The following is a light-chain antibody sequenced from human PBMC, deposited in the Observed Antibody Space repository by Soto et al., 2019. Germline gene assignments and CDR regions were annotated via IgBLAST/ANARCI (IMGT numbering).Light chain of an antibody. CDR1: QSVSSK. CDR3: QQYNSWLWT. CDR2: GAS. J-gene: IGKJ1*01. V-gene: IGKV3-15*01. Sequence: EIVMTQSHATLSVSPGEGATLSCRASQSVSSKLAWYQQKPGQAPRLLIYGASTRATGIPARFSGSGSGTEFTLIISSLQSEDSAVYYCQQYNSWLWTFGQGTKVDIK.